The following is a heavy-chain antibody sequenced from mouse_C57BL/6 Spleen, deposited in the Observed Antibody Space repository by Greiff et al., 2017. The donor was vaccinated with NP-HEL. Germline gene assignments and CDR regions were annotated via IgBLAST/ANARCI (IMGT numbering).Heavy chain of an antibody. CDR1: GYTFTSYW. D-gene: IGHD2-5*01. J-gene: IGHJ2*01. CDR2: IDPSDSYT. CDR3: ARVEDSNSFDY. Sequence: VQLQQSGAELVKPGASVKLSCKASGYTFTSYWMQWVKQRPGQGLEWIGEIDPSDSYTNYNQKFKGKATLTVDTSSSTAYMQLSSLTSEDSAVYYCARVEDSNSFDYWGQGTTLTVSS. V-gene: IGHV1-50*01.